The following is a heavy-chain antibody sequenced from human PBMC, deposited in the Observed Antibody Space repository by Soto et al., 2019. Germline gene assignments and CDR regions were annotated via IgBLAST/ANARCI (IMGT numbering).Heavy chain of an antibody. Sequence: SAILSLTCAVWKSSIIRRFYWGRIRQPPGKGLEWIASIYHSASTDYNPSLKSRATISVDTSNNQFSLRLSSVTAADTAVYYRARNTSGRKFDYWGQGT. J-gene: IGHJ4*02. CDR2: IYHSAST. V-gene: IGHV4-38-2*01. CDR1: KSSIIRRFY. CDR3: ARNTSGRKFDY. D-gene: IGHD6-19*01.